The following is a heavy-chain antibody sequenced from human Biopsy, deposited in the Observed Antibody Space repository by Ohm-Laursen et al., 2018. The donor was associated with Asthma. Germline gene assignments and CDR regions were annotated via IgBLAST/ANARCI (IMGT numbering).Heavy chain of an antibody. D-gene: IGHD5-12*01. CDR3: TRAGSTFVADY. CDR2: INTNTGNP. V-gene: IGHV7-4-1*01. CDR1: GYTVTRYA. J-gene: IGHJ4*01. Sequence: GSSVKVSCKASGYTVTRYAINWVRQAPGQGLEWMGWINTNTGNPTYAQGFTGRFVFSLDTSVTTAYLQIDSLRSEDTGVYYCTRAGSTFVADYWGQGTLVTVSS.